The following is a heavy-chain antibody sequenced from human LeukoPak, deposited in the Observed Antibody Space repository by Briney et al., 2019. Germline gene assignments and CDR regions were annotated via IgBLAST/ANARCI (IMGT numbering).Heavy chain of an antibody. CDR2: TNHSGST. CDR3: ARGQYYYDSSGYYYYFDY. J-gene: IGHJ4*02. Sequence: PSETLSLTCAVYGGSFSGYYWSWIRQPPGKGLEWIGETNHSGSTNYNPSLKSRVTISVDTSKNQFSLKLSSVTAADTAVYYCARGQYYYDSSGYYYYFDYWGQGTLVTVSS. CDR1: GGSFSGYY. V-gene: IGHV4-34*01. D-gene: IGHD3-22*01.